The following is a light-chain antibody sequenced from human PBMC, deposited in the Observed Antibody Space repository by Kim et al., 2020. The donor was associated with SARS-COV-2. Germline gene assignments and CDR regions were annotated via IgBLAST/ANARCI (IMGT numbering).Light chain of an antibody. J-gene: IGLJ3*02. CDR2: RDR. CDR1: NIGTKN. Sequence: SYELTQPLSVSVALVQTARITCGGNNIGTKNVHWFQQKPGQAPVLVIYRDRNRPSGIPERFSGSNSGNTATLTISRAQPGDEADYYCQVWDSSTGVFGGGTQLTVL. CDR3: QVWDSSTGV. V-gene: IGLV3-9*01.